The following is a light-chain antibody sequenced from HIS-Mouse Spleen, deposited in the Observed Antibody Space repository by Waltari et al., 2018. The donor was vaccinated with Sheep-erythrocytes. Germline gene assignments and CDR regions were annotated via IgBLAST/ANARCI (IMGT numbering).Light chain of an antibody. CDR1: SSAVGCYNY. Sequence: QSALTQPRSVSGSPGQSVTISCTGTSSAVGCYNYVSWYQQHQGKAPKLMIYDVSKRPSGVPDRFSGSKSGNTASLTISGLQAEDEADYYCCSYAGSYTFWVFGGGTKLTVL. CDR2: DVS. J-gene: IGLJ3*02. CDR3: CSYAGSYTFWV. V-gene: IGLV2-11*01.